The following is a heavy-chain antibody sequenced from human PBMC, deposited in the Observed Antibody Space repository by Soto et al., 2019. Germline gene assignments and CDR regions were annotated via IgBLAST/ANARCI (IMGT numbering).Heavy chain of an antibody. CDR3: ARDPLTGEWLRFGYYYYYGMDV. D-gene: IGHD5-12*01. Sequence: SVKVSCKASGGTFSSYAISWVRQAPGQGLEWMGGIIPIFGTANYAQKFQGRVTITADESTSTAYMELSSLRSEDTAVYYCARDPLTGEWLRFGYYYYYGMDVWGQGTTVT. V-gene: IGHV1-69*13. J-gene: IGHJ6*02. CDR1: GGTFSSYA. CDR2: IIPIFGTA.